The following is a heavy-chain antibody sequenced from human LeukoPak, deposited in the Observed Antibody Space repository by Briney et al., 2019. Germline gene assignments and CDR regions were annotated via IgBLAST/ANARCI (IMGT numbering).Heavy chain of an antibody. V-gene: IGHV3-7*01. CDR1: GFTFSDYW. J-gene: IGHJ4*02. Sequence: PGGSLRLSCAGAGFTFSDYWMAWVRQSPGKGVEWVANIKQDGNERNYGDSGRGGFTIYRDKEKSSLFLQMSSLRVDDTAVYYCARDQGGALDYWGQGSLVTVSS. CDR3: ARDQGGALDY. D-gene: IGHD4-17*01. CDR2: IKQDGNER.